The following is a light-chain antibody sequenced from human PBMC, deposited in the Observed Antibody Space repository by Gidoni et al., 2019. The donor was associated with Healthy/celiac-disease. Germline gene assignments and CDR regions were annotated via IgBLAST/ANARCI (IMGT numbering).Light chain of an antibody. CDR2: LGS. J-gene: IGKJ3*01. Sequence: DIVMTQSPLSLPVTPGEPASISCRSSQSLLHRNGYNYLDWYLQKPGQSPQLLIYLGSNRASGVPDRFSGSGSGTDFTLKISRVEAEDVGVYYCMQALQTPITFGQGTKVDIK. CDR3: MQALQTPIT. V-gene: IGKV2-28*01. CDR1: QSLLHRNGYNY.